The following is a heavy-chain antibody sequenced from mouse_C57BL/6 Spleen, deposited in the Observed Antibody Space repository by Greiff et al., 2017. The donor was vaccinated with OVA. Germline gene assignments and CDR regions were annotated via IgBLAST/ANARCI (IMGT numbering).Heavy chain of an antibody. V-gene: IGHV2-6-1*01. Sequence: LQESGPGLVAPSQSLSITCTVSGFSLTSYGVHWVRQPPGKGLEWLVVIWSDGSTTYNSALKSRLSISKDNSKSQVFLKMNSLQTDDTAMYYCARHEGSSGYYYFDYWGQGTTLTVSS. CDR3: ARHEGSSGYYYFDY. CDR1: GFSLTSYG. CDR2: IWSDGST. D-gene: IGHD3-2*02. J-gene: IGHJ2*01.